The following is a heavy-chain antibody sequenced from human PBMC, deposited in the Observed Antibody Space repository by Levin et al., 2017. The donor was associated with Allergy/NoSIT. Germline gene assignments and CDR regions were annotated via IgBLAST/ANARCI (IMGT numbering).Heavy chain of an antibody. CDR2: ISSSSSTI. J-gene: IGHJ5*02. V-gene: IGHV3-48*01. CDR1: GFTFSSYS. D-gene: IGHD2-15*01. Sequence: GESLKISCAASGFTFSSYSMNWVRQAPGKGLEWVSYISSSSSTIYYADSVKGRFTISRDNAKNSLYLQMNSLRAEDTAVYYCARDGYCSGGSCYRNWFDPWGQGTLVTVSS. CDR3: ARDGYCSGGSCYRNWFDP.